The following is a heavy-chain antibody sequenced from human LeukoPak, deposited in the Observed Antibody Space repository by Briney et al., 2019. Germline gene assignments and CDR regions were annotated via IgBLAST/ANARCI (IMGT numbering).Heavy chain of an antibody. J-gene: IGHJ5*02. Sequence: ASVKVSCKASGYTFTGYYMHWVRQAPGQGLEWMGWINPNSGGTNHAQKFQGRVTMTRDTSISTAYMELSRLRSDDTAVYYCAREATAIFGVVIGFDPWGQGTLVTVSS. D-gene: IGHD3-3*01. CDR1: GYTFTGYY. V-gene: IGHV1-2*02. CDR3: AREATAIFGVVIGFDP. CDR2: INPNSGGT.